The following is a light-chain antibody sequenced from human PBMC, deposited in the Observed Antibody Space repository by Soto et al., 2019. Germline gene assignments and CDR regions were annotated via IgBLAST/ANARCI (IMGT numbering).Light chain of an antibody. CDR1: QVIGSW. CDR2: AAS. V-gene: IGKV1D-12*01. J-gene: IGKJ4*01. CDR3: QQTMTFPFA. Sequence: DIQMTQSPSSVSASIGDGVTITCRASQVIGSWLAWYQQKPGEAPKLLISAASTLQSGVPSRFSGSGSGTHFTLTINDLQPEDFASYFCQQTMTFPFAFAGGTKVEGK.